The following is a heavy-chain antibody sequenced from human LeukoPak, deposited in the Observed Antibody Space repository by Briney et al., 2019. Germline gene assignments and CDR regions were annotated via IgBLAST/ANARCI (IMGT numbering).Heavy chain of an antibody. CDR3: AKGGSYCPGDY. CDR2: ISGSGGST. CDR1: GFTFDDYA. Sequence: GGSLRLSCAASGFTFDDYAMHWVRQAPGKGLEWVSGISGSGGSTYYADSVKGRFTISRDNSKNTLYLQMNSLRAEDTAVYYCAKGGSYCPGDYWGQGTLVTVSS. J-gene: IGHJ4*02. D-gene: IGHD1-26*01. V-gene: IGHV3-23*01.